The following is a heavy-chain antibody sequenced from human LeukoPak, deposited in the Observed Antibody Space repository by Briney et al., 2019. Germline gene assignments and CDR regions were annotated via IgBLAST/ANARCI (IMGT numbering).Heavy chain of an antibody. J-gene: IGHJ4*02. CDR3: ARGAAADHSGGFDY. CDR1: GGSFSGYY. V-gene: IGHV4-34*01. Sequence: SETLSLTCAVYGGSFSGYYWSWIRQPPGKGLEWIGEINHSGSTNYNPSLKSRVTIPVDTSKNQFSLKLSSVTAADTAVYYCARGAAADHSGGFDYWGQGTLVTVSS. CDR2: INHSGST. D-gene: IGHD6-13*01.